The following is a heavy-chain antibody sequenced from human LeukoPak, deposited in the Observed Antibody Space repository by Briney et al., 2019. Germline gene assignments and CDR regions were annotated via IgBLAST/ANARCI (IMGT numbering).Heavy chain of an antibody. Sequence: GRSLRPSCAASGFTLSSSGTNWARQAPGKGLEWVAVIWYDGSNKYYADHVKGRFINSRDNSQNTLYLQMNSLRAEDTAVYYCASDMRDATQVWGQGTLVTVSS. J-gene: IGHJ4*02. V-gene: IGHV3-33*01. CDR2: IWYDGSNK. CDR1: GFTLSSSG. D-gene: IGHD2-2*01. CDR3: ASDMRDATQV.